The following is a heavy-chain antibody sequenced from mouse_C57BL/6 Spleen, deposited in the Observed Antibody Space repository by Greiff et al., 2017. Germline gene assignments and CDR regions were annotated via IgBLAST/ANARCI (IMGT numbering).Heavy chain of an antibody. CDR3: ARIYYDGGLAY. CDR2: IWSGGST. Sequence: VQLQQSGPGLVQPSQSLSITCTVSGFSLTSYGVHWVRQSPGKGLEWLGVIWSGGSTDYNAAFISRLGISKDNSKSQGFFNMNSLQSDDTAIYYWARIYYDGGLAYWGQGTLVTVSA. D-gene: IGHD1-1*01. CDR1: GFSLTSYG. J-gene: IGHJ3*01. V-gene: IGHV2-2*01.